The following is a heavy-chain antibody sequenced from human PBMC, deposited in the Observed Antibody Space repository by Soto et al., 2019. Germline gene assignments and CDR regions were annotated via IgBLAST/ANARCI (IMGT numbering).Heavy chain of an antibody. J-gene: IGHJ3*02. CDR2: IYYSGST. V-gene: IGHV4-59*08. D-gene: IGHD4-17*01. CDR3: ARHAFYGDFDAFDI. Sequence: SETLSLTCTVSGGSISSYYWSWIRQPPGKGLEWIGYIYYSGSTNYNPSLKSRVTISVDTSKNQFSLKLSSVTAADTAVYYCARHAFYGDFDAFDIWGQGTMVTVSS. CDR1: GGSISSYY.